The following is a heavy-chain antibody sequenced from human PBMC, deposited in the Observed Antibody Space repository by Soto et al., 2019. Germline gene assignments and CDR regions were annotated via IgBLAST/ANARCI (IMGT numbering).Heavy chain of an antibody. CDR3: ARGGTRTWLKGAYDG. CDR2: IIPMFGIP. D-gene: IGHD3-9*01. Sequence: QVQLVQSGAEVKKPGSSVKVSCRASGGTLNKHAITWVRRAPGQGLEWLGGIIPMFGIPNYPQKFQSRVTITADDSTNTSQMEWIGLTSDDTAVYYCARGGTRTWLKGAYDGWGEGTMVTVAS. V-gene: IGHV1-69*01. J-gene: IGHJ3*01. CDR1: GGTLNKHA.